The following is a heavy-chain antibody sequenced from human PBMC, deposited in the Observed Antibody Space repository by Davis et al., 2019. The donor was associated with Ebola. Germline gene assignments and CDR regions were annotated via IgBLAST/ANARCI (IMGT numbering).Heavy chain of an antibody. CDR2: IYYSGST. V-gene: IGHV4-61*01. CDR1: GGSVNSGYYY. Sequence: SETLSLTCSVSGGSVNSGYYYWGWVRQPPGKGLEWIGYIYYSGSTKNNPSLKSRVTISVDTSKNQFSLKLSSVTTADTAVYYCARQLGSSWHLDAFDIWGQGTMVTVSS. J-gene: IGHJ3*02. CDR3: ARQLGSSWHLDAFDI. D-gene: IGHD6-13*01.